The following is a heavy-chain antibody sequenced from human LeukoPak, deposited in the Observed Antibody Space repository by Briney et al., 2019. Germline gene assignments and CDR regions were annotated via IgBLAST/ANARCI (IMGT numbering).Heavy chain of an antibody. Sequence: GGSLRLSCAASGFTFSSYGMHWVRQAPGKGLEWVAVISYDGSNKYYADSVEGRFTISRDNSKNTLYLQMNSLRAEDTAVYYCAKPSSGWYRHGMDVWGQGTTVTVSS. D-gene: IGHD6-19*01. CDR1: GFTFSSYG. CDR2: ISYDGSNK. CDR3: AKPSSGWYRHGMDV. J-gene: IGHJ6*02. V-gene: IGHV3-30*18.